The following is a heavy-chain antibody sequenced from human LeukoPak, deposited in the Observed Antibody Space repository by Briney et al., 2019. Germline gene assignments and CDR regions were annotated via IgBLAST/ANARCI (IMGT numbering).Heavy chain of an antibody. CDR3: ASSHTGYDMYPFDY. CDR1: SGSISAYY. J-gene: IGHJ4*02. Sequence: PSETLSLTCTVSSGSISAYYWSWIRQPPGKGLEWIGYVFYSGSTKYNPSLKSRVTISVDTSKRQFSLKVRSVTAADTAMYYCASSHTGYDMYPFDYWGQGTPVTVSS. D-gene: IGHD5-12*01. CDR2: VFYSGST. V-gene: IGHV4-59*01.